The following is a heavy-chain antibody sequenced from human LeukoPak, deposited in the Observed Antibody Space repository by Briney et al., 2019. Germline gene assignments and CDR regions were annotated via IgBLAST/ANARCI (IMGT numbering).Heavy chain of an antibody. V-gene: IGHV3-33*06. CDR1: GFTFRSYG. J-gene: IGHJ4*02. CDR3: AKDQRSTGYYLDY. Sequence: GGSLRLSCAASGFTFRSYGMHWVRQAPGKGLEWVAGIWYDGSNKYYTDSVKGRFTISRDNSKNTLYLQINSLRAEDTSLYYCAKDQRSTGYYLDYWGQGTLVTVSS. CDR2: IWYDGSNK. D-gene: IGHD3-22*01.